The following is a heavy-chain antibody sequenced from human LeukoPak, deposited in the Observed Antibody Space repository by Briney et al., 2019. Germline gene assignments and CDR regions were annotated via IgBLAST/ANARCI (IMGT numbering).Heavy chain of an antibody. CDR3: AKDRGRDGYNYADY. Sequence: GGSLRLSCAASGFTFSDYYMSWIRQAPGKGLEWVSYISSSGSTIYYADSVKGRFTISRDNSKNTLYLQMNSLRAEDTAVYYCAKDRGRDGYNYADYWGQGTLVTVSS. CDR1: GFTFSDYY. CDR2: ISSSGSTI. J-gene: IGHJ4*02. V-gene: IGHV3-11*04. D-gene: IGHD5-24*01.